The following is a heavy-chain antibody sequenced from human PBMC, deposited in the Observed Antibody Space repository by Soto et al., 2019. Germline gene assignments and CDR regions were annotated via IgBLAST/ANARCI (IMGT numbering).Heavy chain of an antibody. CDR3: AGGTTSYDFWSGYSPPGYYYGMDV. Sequence: KPSETLSLTCAVSGDSISTYYWTWIRQPPGKGLEWIGYIYNSATTKYNPSLKSRVTISVDTSKNQFSLKLSSVTAADTAVYYCAGGTTSYDFWSGYSPPGYYYGMDVWGQGTTVTVSS. CDR1: GDSISTYY. CDR2: IYNSATT. D-gene: IGHD3-3*01. V-gene: IGHV4-59*01. J-gene: IGHJ6*02.